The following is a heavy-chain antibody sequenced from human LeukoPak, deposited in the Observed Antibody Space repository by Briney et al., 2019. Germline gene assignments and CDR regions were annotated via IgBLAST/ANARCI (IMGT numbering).Heavy chain of an antibody. V-gene: IGHV1-2*02. J-gene: IGHJ5*02. D-gene: IGHD2-2*01. CDR3: AREGEYCSSTSCYGWFDP. CDR2: INPNSGST. CDR1: GYTFTGYY. Sequence: ASVKVSCKASGYTFTGYYMHWVRQAPGQGLEWMGWINPNSGSTNYAQKFQGRVTMTRDTSISTAYMELSRLRSDDTAVYYCAREGEYCSSTSCYGWFDPWGQGTLVTVSS.